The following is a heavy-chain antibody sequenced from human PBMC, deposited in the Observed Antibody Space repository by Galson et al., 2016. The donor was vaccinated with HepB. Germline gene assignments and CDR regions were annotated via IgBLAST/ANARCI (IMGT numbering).Heavy chain of an antibody. J-gene: IGHJ4*02. D-gene: IGHD6-13*01. CDR1: GFTFSDYY. CDR3: TRVHREGIAAAGLQI. Sequence: SLRLSCAASGFTFSDYYMSWIRQAPGKGLEWVSRINSDGSSTTYADSVKGRFTISRDNAKNTLYLQMNSLRAEDTALYYCTRVHREGIAAAGLQIWGQGTLVIVSS. V-gene: IGHV3-74*01. CDR2: INSDGSST.